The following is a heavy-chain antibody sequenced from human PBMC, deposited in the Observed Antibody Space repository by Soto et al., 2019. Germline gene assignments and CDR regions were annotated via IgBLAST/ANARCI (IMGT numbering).Heavy chain of an antibody. CDR3: ARLPGPLVAVLYIYPLDGREAMSDVDV. V-gene: IGHV3-30-3*01. CDR1: GFTFNYYP. CDR2: VSFDGSNK. D-gene: IGHD6-19*01. J-gene: IGHJ6*02. Sequence: GGSLRLSCAASGFTFNYYPMHWVRQAPGKGLEWVAVVSFDGSNKYYADSVKGRFTISKDNSKNTLYLQMNSLRREDTAVSYCARLPGPLVAVLYIYPLDGREAMSDVDVWGQGTTVTVSS.